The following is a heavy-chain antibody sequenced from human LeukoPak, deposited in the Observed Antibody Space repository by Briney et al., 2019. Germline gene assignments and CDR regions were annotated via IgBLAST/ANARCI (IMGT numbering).Heavy chain of an antibody. CDR2: IYHSGST. D-gene: IGHD2-2*01. CDR1: GGSISSGGYS. Sequence: SETLSLTCAVSGGSISSGGYSWSWLRQPPGTGLEWIGYIYHSGSTYYNPSLKSRVTISVDRSKNQFSLKLSSVTAADTAVYYCARGSRNIVVVPAVSGGWFDPWGQGTLVTVSS. CDR3: ARGSRNIVVVPAVSGGWFDP. V-gene: IGHV4-30-2*01. J-gene: IGHJ5*02.